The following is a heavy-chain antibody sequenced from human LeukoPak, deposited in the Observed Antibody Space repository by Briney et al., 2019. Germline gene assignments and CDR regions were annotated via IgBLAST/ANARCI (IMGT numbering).Heavy chain of an antibody. D-gene: IGHD3-22*01. CDR1: GFTVSSNY. V-gene: IGHV3-53*01. J-gene: IGHJ3*01. Sequence: GGSLRLSCAASGFTVSSNYMSWVRQAPGKGLEWVSLIYSGGSTLYADSVEGRFTISSDNSKNTVFLQMSSLRAEDTAVYHCARGAYDSSAYWAFDPWGQGTMVTVSS. CDR2: IYSGGST. CDR3: ARGAYDSSAYWAFDP.